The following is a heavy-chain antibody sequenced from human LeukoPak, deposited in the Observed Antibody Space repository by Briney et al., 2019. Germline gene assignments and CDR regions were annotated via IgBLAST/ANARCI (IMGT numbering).Heavy chain of an antibody. CDR1: GGSFSGYY. CDR3: ARRRVGGGAQGFDY. D-gene: IGHD3-16*01. CDR2: INHSGST. J-gene: IGHJ4*02. V-gene: IGHV4-34*01. Sequence: SETLSLTCAVYGGSFSGYYWRWIRQPPGKGLEWIGEINHSGSTNYNPSLKSRVTISVDTSKNQFSLKLSSVTAADTAVYYCARRRVGGGAQGFDYWGQGTLVTVSS.